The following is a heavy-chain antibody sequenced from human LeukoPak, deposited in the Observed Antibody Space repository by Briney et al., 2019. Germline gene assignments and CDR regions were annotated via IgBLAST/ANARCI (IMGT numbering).Heavy chain of an antibody. CDR1: GGSISSGGYY. CDR2: IYYSGST. V-gene: IGHV4-31*03. CDR3: ARGRRYYDSSGYYRRANWFDP. J-gene: IGHJ5*02. D-gene: IGHD3-22*01. Sequence: PSETLSLTCTVSGGSISSGGYYWSWIRQHPGKGLEWIGYIYYSGSTYYNPSLKSRVTISVDTSKKQFSLKLSSVTAADTAVYYCARGRRYYDSSGYYRRANWFDPWGQGTLVTVSS.